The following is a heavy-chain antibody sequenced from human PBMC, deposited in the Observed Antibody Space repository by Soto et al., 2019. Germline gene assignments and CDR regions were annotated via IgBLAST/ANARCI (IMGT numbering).Heavy chain of an antibody. CDR2: ISSSSSYT. J-gene: IGHJ6*02. Sequence: GGSLRLSCAASGFTFSDYYMSWIRQAPGKGLEWVSYISSSSSYTNYADSVKGRFTISRDNAKNSLYLQMNSLRAEDTAVYYCAFTFGGVIVEPYYYGMDVWGQGTTVTVSS. CDR1: GFTFSDYY. V-gene: IGHV3-11*06. D-gene: IGHD3-16*02. CDR3: AFTFGGVIVEPYYYGMDV.